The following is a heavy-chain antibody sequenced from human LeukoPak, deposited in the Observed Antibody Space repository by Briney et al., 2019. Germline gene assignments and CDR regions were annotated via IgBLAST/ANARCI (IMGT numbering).Heavy chain of an antibody. V-gene: IGHV3-30*18. CDR3: AKDQYYYDSSGYRGDAFDI. D-gene: IGHD3-22*01. CDR2: ISYDGSNK. J-gene: IGHJ3*02. Sequence: GGSLRLSCAASGFTFSSYGMHWVRQAPGKGLEWVAVISYDGSNKYYADSVKGRFTISRDNSKNTLYLQMNSLRAEDTAVYYCAKDQYYYDSSGYRGDAFDIWGQGTMVTVSS. CDR1: GFTFSSYG.